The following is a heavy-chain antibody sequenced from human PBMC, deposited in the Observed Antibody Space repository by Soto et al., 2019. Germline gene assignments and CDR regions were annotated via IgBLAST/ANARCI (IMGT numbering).Heavy chain of an antibody. D-gene: IGHD2-15*01. V-gene: IGHV4-39*07. Sequence: SETLSLTCTVSRGSISSISYYWCWIRQPPGKGPEWFGNIYYTGSTNYNPSLKSRATISVDTSKNQFSLELSSVTAADTAVYYCARGSHCSGGSCYSGLYYGMDVWGQGTTVTVSS. J-gene: IGHJ6*01. CDR2: IYYTGST. CDR3: ARGSHCSGGSCYSGLYYGMDV. CDR1: RGSISSISYY.